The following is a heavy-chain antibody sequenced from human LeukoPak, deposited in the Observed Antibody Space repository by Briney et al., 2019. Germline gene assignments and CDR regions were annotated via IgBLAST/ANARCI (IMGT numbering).Heavy chain of an antibody. CDR2: INPNSGGT. D-gene: IGHD3-22*01. CDR1: GYTFTGYH. V-gene: IGHV1-2*06. CDR3: YSYYYDSSGYREYYFDY. J-gene: IGHJ4*02. Sequence: GASVKVSCKTSGYTFTGYHMHWVRQAPGQGLEWMGRINPNSGGTNYAQKFQGRVTMTRDTSISTAYMELSRLRSDDTAVYYCYSYYYDSSGYREYYFDYWGQGTLVTVSS.